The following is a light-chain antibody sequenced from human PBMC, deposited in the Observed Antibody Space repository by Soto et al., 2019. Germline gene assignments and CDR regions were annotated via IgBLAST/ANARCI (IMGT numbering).Light chain of an antibody. Sequence: QSALTQPASVSGSPGQSITISCTGTSSDVGAYNYVSWYQQHPGKAPKLMIYDVNIRPSGVSNRFSGSKSGHTASLTISGLQAEDEADYYCTSWTTSTTMKFGGGTKVTVL. CDR3: TSWTTSTTMK. CDR1: SSDVGAYNY. V-gene: IGLV2-14*01. CDR2: DVN. J-gene: IGLJ2*01.